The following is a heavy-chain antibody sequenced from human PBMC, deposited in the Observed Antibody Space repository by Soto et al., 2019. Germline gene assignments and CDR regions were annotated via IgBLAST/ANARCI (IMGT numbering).Heavy chain of an antibody. CDR1: GFTFSSYS. Sequence: EVQLVESGGGLVQPGGSLRLSCAASGFTFSSYSMNWVRQAPGKGLEWVSYISSSSSTIYYADSVKGRFTISRDNAKTSLELQMNSLRAEDTAVYYCARDKGRSPLDYWGQGTLVTVSS. CDR3: ARDKGRSPLDY. V-gene: IGHV3-48*01. J-gene: IGHJ4*02. D-gene: IGHD2-15*01. CDR2: ISSSSSTI.